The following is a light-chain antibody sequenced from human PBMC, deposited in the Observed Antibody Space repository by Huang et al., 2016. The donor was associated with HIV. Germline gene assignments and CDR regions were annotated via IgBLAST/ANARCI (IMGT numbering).Light chain of an antibody. Sequence: EIVMTQSPATLSVSPGERATLSCRASQSISNALAWYQQKPGQAPRLLVYGAINRPTGIPVGLSGSGSGTEFTLTISSLQSEDFAVYYCQQYNDWPWTFGQGTKVEIK. CDR2: GAI. CDR1: QSISNA. CDR3: QQYNDWPWT. J-gene: IGKJ1*01. V-gene: IGKV3-15*01.